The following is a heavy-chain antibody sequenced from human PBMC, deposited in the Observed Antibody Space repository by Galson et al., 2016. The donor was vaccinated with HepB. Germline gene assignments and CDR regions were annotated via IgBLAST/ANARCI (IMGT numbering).Heavy chain of an antibody. Sequence: SLRLSCAASGFPFSSYAMSWVRQAPGKGLEWVSSITDSGDTTYYADSVRGRFTISRDNSKNTLYLQMNSQRAEDTAVYYCAKQRPGLYWLQGTLVTVSS. CDR3: AKQRPGLY. CDR1: GFPFSSYA. V-gene: IGHV3-23*01. CDR2: ITDSGDTT. J-gene: IGHJ4*02.